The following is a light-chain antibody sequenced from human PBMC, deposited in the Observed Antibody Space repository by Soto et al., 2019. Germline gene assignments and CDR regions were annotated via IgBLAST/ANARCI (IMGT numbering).Light chain of an antibody. J-gene: IGLJ1*01. CDR3: QSYDSSLSGYV. V-gene: IGLV1-40*01. Sequence: QSVLTQPPSVSGAPGQRVTISCTGSSSNIGAGYDVHWYQQLPGTAPKLLIFGNSNRPSGVPDRFSGSKSDTSASLAITGLPAEDEADYYRQSYDSSLSGYVFATGTKLTVL. CDR2: GNS. CDR1: SSNIGAGYD.